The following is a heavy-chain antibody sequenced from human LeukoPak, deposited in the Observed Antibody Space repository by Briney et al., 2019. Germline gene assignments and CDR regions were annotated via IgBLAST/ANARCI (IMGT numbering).Heavy chain of an antibody. Sequence: SETLSLTCTVSGGSINSSSYYWGWIRQPPGKGLEWIGEISHSGSTNYNPSLKSRVSTSFDTSKNQFSLKLSSVTAADTAVYYCARGSLGPRLNVWGQGTLVTFSS. D-gene: IGHD1-1*01. CDR2: ISHSGST. V-gene: IGHV4-39*07. CDR1: GGSINSSSYY. CDR3: ARGSLGPRLNV. J-gene: IGHJ4*02.